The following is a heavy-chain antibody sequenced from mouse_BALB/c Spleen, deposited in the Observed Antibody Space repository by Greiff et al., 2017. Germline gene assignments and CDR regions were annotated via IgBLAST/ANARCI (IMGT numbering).Heavy chain of an antibody. CDR2: ISSGGSYT. CDR3: ASQDYYGSSYGFAY. V-gene: IGHV5-6*01. D-gene: IGHD1-1*01. Sequence: EVNVVESGGDLVKPGGSLKLSCAASGFTFSSYGMSWVRQTPDKRLEWVATISSGGSYTYYPDSVKGRFTISRDNAKNTLYLQMSSLKSEDTAMYYCASQDYYGSSYGFAYWGQGTLVTVSA. J-gene: IGHJ3*01. CDR1: GFTFSSYG.